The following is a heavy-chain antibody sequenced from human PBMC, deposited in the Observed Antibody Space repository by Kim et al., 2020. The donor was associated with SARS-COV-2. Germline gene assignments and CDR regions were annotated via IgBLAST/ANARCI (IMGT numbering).Heavy chain of an antibody. V-gene: IGHV3-7*01. Sequence: GGSLRLSCAASGFIFSNYWMTWVRQAPGKGLEWVANIKRDGSETYFADAVKGRFTISRDNAKNSLFLRMVSPRVEDTAVYYCARQRLGELPLFGDLFAPIDYWGQGTLVTVSS. CDR1: GFIFSNYW. J-gene: IGHJ4*02. D-gene: IGHD3-10*01. CDR2: IKRDGSET. CDR3: ARQRLGELPLFGDLFAPIDY.